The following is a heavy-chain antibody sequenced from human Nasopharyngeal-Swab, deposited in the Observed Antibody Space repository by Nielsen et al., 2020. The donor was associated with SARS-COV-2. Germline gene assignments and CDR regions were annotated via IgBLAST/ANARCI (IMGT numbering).Heavy chain of an antibody. Sequence: SDTLSLTCTVSGGSISPYYWNWVRQPPGKGLEWIGYVYHRGNTKYRPSLESRVTISLDTSKNQFSLKLNAVTAADTAVYYCARAGEYSYGSGDNWGQGTLVAVSS. CDR3: ARAGEYSYGSGDN. CDR2: VYHRGNT. V-gene: IGHV4-59*12. J-gene: IGHJ4*02. D-gene: IGHD5-18*01. CDR1: GGSISPYY.